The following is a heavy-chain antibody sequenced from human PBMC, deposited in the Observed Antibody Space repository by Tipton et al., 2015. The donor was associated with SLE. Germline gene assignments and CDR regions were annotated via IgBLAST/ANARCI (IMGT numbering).Heavy chain of an antibody. CDR3: ARVRFRSSTYN. J-gene: IGHJ4*02. V-gene: IGHV4-59*02. CDR1: GGSVSGHY. Sequence: TLSLTCTVSGGSVSGHYWSWLRQSPGKGLEWIGYIYYTGSTNYNPSLKSRVTISLDTPKNQFSLKLNSVTAADTAVYYCARVRFRSSTYNWGQGALVSVSS. D-gene: IGHD6-13*01. CDR2: IYYTGST.